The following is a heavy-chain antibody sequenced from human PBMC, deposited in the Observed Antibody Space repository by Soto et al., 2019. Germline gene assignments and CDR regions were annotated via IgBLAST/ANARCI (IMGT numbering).Heavy chain of an antibody. CDR3: ARTMVRGVIWWFDP. V-gene: IGHV1-2*02. CDR1: GYTFTGYY. D-gene: IGHD3-10*01. J-gene: IGHJ5*02. Sequence: ASVKVSCKASGYTFTGYYMHWVRQAPGQGLEWMGWINPNSGGTNYAQKFQGRVTMTRDTSISTAYMELSRLRSDDTAVYYCARTMVRGVIWWFDPWGKGTLVTVSS. CDR2: INPNSGGT.